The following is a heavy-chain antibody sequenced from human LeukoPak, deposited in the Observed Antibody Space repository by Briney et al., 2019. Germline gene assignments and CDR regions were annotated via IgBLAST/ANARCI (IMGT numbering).Heavy chain of an antibody. CDR3: ARAWGSYSYGSGSYNFDY. D-gene: IGHD3-10*01. Sequence: GGSLRLSCAASGFTFSDYYMSWIREAPGKGLEWVSYISSSSSYTSYADSVKGRFTISRDNAKNSLYLQMNSLRAEDTAVYYCARAWGSYSYGSGSYNFDYWGQGTLVTVSS. J-gene: IGHJ4*02. CDR2: ISSSSSYT. V-gene: IGHV3-11*05. CDR1: GFTFSDYY.